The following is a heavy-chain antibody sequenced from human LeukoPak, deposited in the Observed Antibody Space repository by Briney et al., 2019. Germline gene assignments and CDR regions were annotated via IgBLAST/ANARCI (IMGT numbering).Heavy chain of an antibody. V-gene: IGHV3-23*01. Sequence: PGGSLRLSCVASGFTFSNYGMNGVRQAPGKGVEWGAGIVGSGVTTYYADSVKGRFTISRDNSKNTLDLEMSSLRAEDTALQYGARRADYDILTGYMDVCDKGTTVTVSS. D-gene: IGHD3-9*01. CDR1: GFTFSNYG. CDR2: IVGSGVTT. J-gene: IGHJ6*03. CDR3: ARRADYDILTGYMDV.